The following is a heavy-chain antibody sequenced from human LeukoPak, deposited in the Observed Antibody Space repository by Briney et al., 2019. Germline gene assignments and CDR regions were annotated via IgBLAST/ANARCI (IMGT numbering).Heavy chain of an antibody. CDR1: GFTFSSYK. D-gene: IGHD1-26*01. CDR3: ARLHSGSYSDCFDY. V-gene: IGHV3-48*03. J-gene: IGHJ4*02. Sequence: GGSLRLSCAATGFTFSSYKMNWVRQAPGKGLEWVPYISSSDSTIYYADSVKGRFTISRDNAKNSLYLQMNSLRAEDTAVYYCARLHSGSYSDCFDYWGQGALVTVSS. CDR2: ISSSDSTI.